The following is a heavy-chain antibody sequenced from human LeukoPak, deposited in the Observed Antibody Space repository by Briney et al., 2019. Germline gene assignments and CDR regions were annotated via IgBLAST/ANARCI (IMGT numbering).Heavy chain of an antibody. D-gene: IGHD5-24*01. CDR3: ARISRGACYNSNWVDP. CDR1: VGSTNGYF. V-gene: IGHV4-59*08. CDR2: IYYSGST. J-gene: IGHJ5*02. Sequence: PSETLSLTLIFSVGSTNGYFRSGIRHPPGKGLEWIGYIYYSGSTNYNPSLKSRVTISIATSKNQFPMKLSSVTAADTAVYYCARISRGACYNSNWVDPWGQGTLVTVSS.